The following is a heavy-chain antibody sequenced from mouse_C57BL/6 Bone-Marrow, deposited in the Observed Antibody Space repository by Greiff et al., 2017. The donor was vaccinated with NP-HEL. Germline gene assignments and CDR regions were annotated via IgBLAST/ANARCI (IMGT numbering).Heavy chain of an antibody. J-gene: IGHJ1*03. CDR2: ICGVGST. Sequence: VLLLESGPGLVAPSQCLSISCTASGFSLTSYGVHWVRQSPGQGLEWLGVICGVGSTTYNSALKSRLSITNNNSKSQVFLKMNSLHTDDTSMYYCASPGFDVWGTGTTVTVSS. CDR1: GFSLTSYG. CDR3: ASPGFDV. V-gene: IGHV2-6*01.